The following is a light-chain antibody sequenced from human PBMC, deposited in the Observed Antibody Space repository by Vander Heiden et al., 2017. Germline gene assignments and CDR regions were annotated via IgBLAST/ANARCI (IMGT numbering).Light chain of an antibody. CDR2: DAS. V-gene: IGKV1-13*02. Sequence: QLTQSPPSLSASVGDRVSITCRASQDISTALAWYHQEPGKAPKLLIFDASSLATGAPSRFSGSGSGTEFTLTISSLQPDDFGTYYCQQFHSSPQGFGGGSKVDIK. J-gene: IGKJ4*01. CDR3: QQFHSSPQG. CDR1: QDISTA.